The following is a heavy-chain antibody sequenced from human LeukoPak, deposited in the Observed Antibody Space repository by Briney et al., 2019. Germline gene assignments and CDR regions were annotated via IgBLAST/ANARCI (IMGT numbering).Heavy chain of an antibody. CDR2: INQDGSEK. CDR3: ARDGGLGYYDFWSGYAPYYFDY. J-gene: IGHJ4*02. V-gene: IGHV3-7*01. Sequence: GGSLRLSCAASGFTFSSYWMSWVRQAPGKGLEWVANINQDGSEKYYVDSVKGRFTISRDNAQNSLYLQMNSLRAEDTAVYYCARDGGLGYYDFWSGYAPYYFDYWGQGTLVTVSS. CDR1: GFTFSSYW. D-gene: IGHD3-3*01.